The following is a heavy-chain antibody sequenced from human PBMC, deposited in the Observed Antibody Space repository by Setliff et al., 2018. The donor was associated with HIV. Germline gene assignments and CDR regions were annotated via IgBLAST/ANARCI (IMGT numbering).Heavy chain of an antibody. CDR3: ARGRFVGFDY. J-gene: IGHJ4*02. Sequence: PSETLSLTCTVADGSISTGSYYWSWVRQPAGRGLEWIGRIYTSGSTNYNPSLKSRVTMSVDTSKNQFSLNLTSVTAADTAVYYCARGRFVGFDYWGQGTLGTVPQ. CDR2: IYTSGST. D-gene: IGHD3-16*02. CDR1: DGSISTGSYY. V-gene: IGHV4-61*02.